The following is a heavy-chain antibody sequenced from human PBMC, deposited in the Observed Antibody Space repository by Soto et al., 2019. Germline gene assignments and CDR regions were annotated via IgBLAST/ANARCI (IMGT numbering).Heavy chain of an antibody. J-gene: IGHJ4*02. Sequence: PSETRSLTCTVSGDSVSSDSYYWTWIRQPPGKGLEWIGYISSSGSTKYNPSLKSRVTISRDTSSNQFSLELTSVTAADTAIYYCARDIRGYSRAFDYWGQGTLVTVSS. CDR3: ARDIRGYSRAFDY. V-gene: IGHV4-61*01. CDR1: GDSVSSDSYY. D-gene: IGHD5-18*01. CDR2: ISSSGST.